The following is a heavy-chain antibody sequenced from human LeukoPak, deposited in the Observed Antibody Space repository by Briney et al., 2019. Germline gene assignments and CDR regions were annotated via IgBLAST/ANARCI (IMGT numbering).Heavy chain of an antibody. CDR1: GGTFSSYA. Sequence: ASVKVSCKASGGTFSSYAISWVRQAPGQGLDWMEGIIPIFGTANYAQKFQGRVTITADESTSAAYMELSSLRSEDTAVYYCARDDLAYCGGDCYSHFDYWGQGTLVTVSS. J-gene: IGHJ4*02. CDR2: IIPIFGTA. CDR3: ARDDLAYCGGDCYSHFDY. D-gene: IGHD2-21*02. V-gene: IGHV1-69*01.